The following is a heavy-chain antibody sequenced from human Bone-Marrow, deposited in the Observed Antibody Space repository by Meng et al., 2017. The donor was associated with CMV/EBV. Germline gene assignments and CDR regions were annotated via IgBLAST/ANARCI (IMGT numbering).Heavy chain of an antibody. CDR2: ISGSGGST. CDR3: ARPSSGWMYDAFDI. Sequence: GESLKISCAASGFTFSSYAMSWVRQAPGKGLEWVSAISGSGGSTYYADSVKGRFTISRDNSKNSLYLQMNSLRAEDTAVYYCARPSSGWMYDAFDIWGQRTMVTVSS. CDR1: GFTFSSYA. V-gene: IGHV3-23*01. J-gene: IGHJ3*02. D-gene: IGHD6-19*01.